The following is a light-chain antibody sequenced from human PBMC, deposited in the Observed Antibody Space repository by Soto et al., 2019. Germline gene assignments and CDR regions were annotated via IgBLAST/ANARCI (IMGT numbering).Light chain of an antibody. Sequence: DIQMNQSPSSLSASVGDRVTITCRASQSISTHLNWHQQKPGKAPKLLIYSASNLQSGVPARFSGSGSGTDFTLTISSLQPEDFATYYWQQSYRTLSFRFGPGTRVEIK. V-gene: IGKV1-39*01. J-gene: IGKJ3*01. CDR1: QSISTH. CDR3: QQSYRTLSFR. CDR2: SAS.